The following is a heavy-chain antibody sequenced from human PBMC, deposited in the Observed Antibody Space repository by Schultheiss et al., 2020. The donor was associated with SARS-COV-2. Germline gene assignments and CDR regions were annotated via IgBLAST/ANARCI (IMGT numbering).Heavy chain of an antibody. CDR1: GLTFSNYG. V-gene: IGHV3-30*03. D-gene: IGHD3-3*01. J-gene: IGHJ4*02. CDR2: ISYDGSNK. Sequence: GGSLRLSCAASGLTFSNYGMHWVRQAPGKGLEWVGVISYDGSNKDYADSVKGRFTISRDNSKNTLYLQMNSLRAEDTAVYYCARGDYDFWSGYPRGYYFDYWGQGTLVTVSS. CDR3: ARGDYDFWSGYPRGYYFDY.